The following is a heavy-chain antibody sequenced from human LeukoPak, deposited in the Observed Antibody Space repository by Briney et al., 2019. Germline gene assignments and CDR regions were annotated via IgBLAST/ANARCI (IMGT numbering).Heavy chain of an antibody. V-gene: IGHV3-53*01. CDR3: ARGAYYYDSSGYSYYFDY. CDR2: IYSGGST. J-gene: IGHJ4*02. Sequence: GGSLRLSCAASGFTFSSNYMSWVRQAPGKGLEWVSVIYSGGSTYYADSVKGRFTISRDNSKNTLYLQMNSLRAEDTAVYYCARGAYYYDSSGYSYYFDYWGQGTLVTVSS. CDR1: GFTFSSNY. D-gene: IGHD3-22*01.